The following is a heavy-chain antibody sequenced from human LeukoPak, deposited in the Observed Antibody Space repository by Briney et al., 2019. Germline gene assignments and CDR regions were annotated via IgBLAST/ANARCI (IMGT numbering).Heavy chain of an antibody. CDR2: IYPGDSDT. V-gene: IGHV5-51*01. CDR3: ARRQYSGYDFDF. CDR1: GYSFTTYW. D-gene: IGHD5-12*01. Sequence: GEPLKISCKGSGYSFTTYWIAWVRQMPGKGLEWMGIIYPGDSDTRYSPSLQGQVTVSADKPISTAYLQWNTLEASDTAMYYCARRQYSGYDFDFWGQGTLVTVPS. J-gene: IGHJ4*02.